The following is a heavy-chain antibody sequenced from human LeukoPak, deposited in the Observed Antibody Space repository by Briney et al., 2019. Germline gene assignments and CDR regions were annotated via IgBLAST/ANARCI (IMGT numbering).Heavy chain of an antibody. CDR3: ARGFTYYDFWSGYYYYYGMDV. D-gene: IGHD3-3*01. J-gene: IGHJ6*02. V-gene: IGHV1-69*01. Sequence: GASVKVSFTASGGTFSSYAISWVRQAPGQGLEWMGGIIPIFGTANYAQKFQGRVTITADESTSTAYMELSSLRSEDTAVYYCARGFTYYDFWSGYYYYYGMDVWGQGTTVTVSS. CDR2: IIPIFGTA. CDR1: GGTFSSYA.